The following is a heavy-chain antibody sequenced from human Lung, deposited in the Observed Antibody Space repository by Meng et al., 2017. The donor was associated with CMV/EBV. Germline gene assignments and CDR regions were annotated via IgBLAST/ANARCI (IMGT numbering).Heavy chain of an antibody. J-gene: IGHJ4*02. CDR1: GFTFSDYG. CDR2: TWYDGSEE. V-gene: IGHV3-33*06. D-gene: IGHD1-26*01. Sequence: GESXKIXCAASGFTFSDYGMNWLRQAPGKGLEGVAVTWYDGSEEYYADSVKGRFTVSRDNFKNTLYLQMNSLKVEDTAVYYCVKGAGSVGCIHFDYWGQGTXVTVSS. CDR3: VKGAGSVGCIHFDY.